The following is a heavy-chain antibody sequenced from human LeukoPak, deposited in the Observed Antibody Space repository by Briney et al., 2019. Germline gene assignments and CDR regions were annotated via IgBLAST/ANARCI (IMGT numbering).Heavy chain of an antibody. CDR1: GGSISSSSYY. D-gene: IGHD5-18*01. CDR2: IYYSGST. J-gene: IGHJ4*02. CDR3: ASGGYSYGFGY. Sequence: SETLSLTCTVSGGSISSSSYYWGWIRQPPGKGLEWIGSIYYSGSTYYNPSLKSRVTISVDTSKNQFSLKLSSVTAADTAVYYCASGGYSYGFGYWGQGTLVTVSS. V-gene: IGHV4-39*01.